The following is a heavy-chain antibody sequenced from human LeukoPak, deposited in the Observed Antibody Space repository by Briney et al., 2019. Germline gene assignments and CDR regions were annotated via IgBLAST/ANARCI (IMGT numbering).Heavy chain of an antibody. J-gene: IGHJ4*02. D-gene: IGHD1-26*01. CDR1: GYSFTTYW. CDR3: ARRRDLYSGSYYPFDY. CDR2: IYPGDSDI. Sequence: GESLKISCRGSGYSFTTYWIGWVRQMPGKGLEWMGFIYPGDSDIRYSLSFQGQVTISVDKSISTAYLQWSSLKASDTAMYYCARRRDLYSGSYYPFDYWGQGTLVTVSS. V-gene: IGHV5-51*01.